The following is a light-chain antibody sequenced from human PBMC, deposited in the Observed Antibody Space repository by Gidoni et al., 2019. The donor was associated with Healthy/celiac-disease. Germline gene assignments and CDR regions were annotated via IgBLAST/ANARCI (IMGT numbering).Light chain of an antibody. V-gene: IGLV1-47*01. CDR2: RNN. J-gene: IGLJ2*01. CDR1: SSNIGSNY. CDR3: AAWDDSLSGLV. Sequence: PGQRVTISCSGSSSNIGSNYVYWYQQLPGTAPKLLIYRNNQRPSGVPDRFSGSKSGTSASLAISGLRSEDEADYYCAAWDDSLSGLVFGGGTKLTVL.